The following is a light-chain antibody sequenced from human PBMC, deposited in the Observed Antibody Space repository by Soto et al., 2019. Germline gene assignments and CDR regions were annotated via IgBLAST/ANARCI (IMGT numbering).Light chain of an antibody. CDR2: GAS. V-gene: IGKV3-20*01. Sequence: EIVLTQFPGTLSLSPGERATLSCRASQSVSSSYLAWYQQKPGQAPRVLIYGASSRPTGIPDRFSGSGSGTDFTLTISRLEPEDFAVYYCQQYGSSPLTFGGGTRVEIK. CDR1: QSVSSSY. J-gene: IGKJ4*01. CDR3: QQYGSSPLT.